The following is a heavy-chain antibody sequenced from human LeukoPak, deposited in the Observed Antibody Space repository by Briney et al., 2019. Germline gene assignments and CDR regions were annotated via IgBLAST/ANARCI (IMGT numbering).Heavy chain of an antibody. CDR1: GGTFSSYA. CDR2: IIPIFGTA. V-gene: IGHV1-69*05. J-gene: IGHJ4*02. CDR3: ACGIVVVVAATPSYYFDY. D-gene: IGHD2-15*01. Sequence: SVKVSCKASGGTFSSYAISWVRQAPGQGLEWMGRIIPIFGTANYAQKFQGRVTITTDESTSTAHMELSSLRSEDTAVYYCACGIVVVVAATPSYYFDYWGQGTLVTVSS.